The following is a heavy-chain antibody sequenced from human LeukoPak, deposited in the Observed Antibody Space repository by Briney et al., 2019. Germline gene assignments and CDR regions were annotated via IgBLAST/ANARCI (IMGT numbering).Heavy chain of an antibody. CDR1: GFTFSSYA. CDR2: ISGNSGST. J-gene: IGHJ5*02. Sequence: AGGSLRLSCAASGFTFSSYAMSWVRQAPGTGLEWVSGISGNSGSTYYADSVKGRFTISRDNSKNTLYLQMNSLRAEDTAVYYCAKDLIVVPAAGGWFDTWGQGTLVTVSS. V-gene: IGHV3-23*01. D-gene: IGHD2-2*01. CDR3: AKDLIVVPAAGGWFDT.